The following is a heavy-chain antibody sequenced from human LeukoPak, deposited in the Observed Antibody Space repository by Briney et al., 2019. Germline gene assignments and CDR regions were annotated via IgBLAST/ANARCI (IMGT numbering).Heavy chain of an antibody. CDR3: ARGCDYDFWSGYYKGGWFDP. CDR1: GGSFSGYY. Sequence: SETLSLTCAVYGGSFSGYYWSWIRQPPGKGLERIGEINHSGSTNYDPSLKRRVTIPVGTSKNQFSLKLSYVTAADTAVYYCARGCDYDFWSGYYKGGWFDPWGQGTLVTVSS. V-gene: IGHV4-34*01. CDR2: INHSGST. D-gene: IGHD3-3*01. J-gene: IGHJ5*02.